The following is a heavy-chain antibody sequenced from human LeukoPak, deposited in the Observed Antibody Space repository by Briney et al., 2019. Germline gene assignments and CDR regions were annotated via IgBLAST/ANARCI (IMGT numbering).Heavy chain of an antibody. Sequence: PGPTLVLPCPESGVTFRSVDMDGRRQATEKGLEWVAVISYDGSNKYYADSVKGRFTISRDNSKNTLYLQMNSLRAEDTAVYYCAKDQLDYWGQGTLVTVSS. CDR1: GVTFRSVD. CDR3: AKDQLDY. D-gene: IGHD5-24*01. CDR2: ISYDGSNK. J-gene: IGHJ4*02. V-gene: IGHV3-30*18.